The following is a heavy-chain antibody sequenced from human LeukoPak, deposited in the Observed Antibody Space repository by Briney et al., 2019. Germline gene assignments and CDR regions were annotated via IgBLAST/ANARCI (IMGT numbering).Heavy chain of an antibody. CDR2: ISAYNGNT. CDR3: ARFRQLAAQDY. V-gene: IGHV1-18*01. CDR1: GGTFSSYA. D-gene: IGHD6-6*01. J-gene: IGHJ4*02. Sequence: GASVKVSCKASGGTFSSYAISWVRQAPGQGLEWMGWISAYNGNTNYAQKLQGRVTMTTDTSTSTAYMELRGLRSDDTAVYYCARFRQLAAQDYWGQGTLVTVSS.